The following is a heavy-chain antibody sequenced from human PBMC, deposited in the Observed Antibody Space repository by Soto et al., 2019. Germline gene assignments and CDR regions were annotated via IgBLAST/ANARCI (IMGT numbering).Heavy chain of an antibody. CDR2: IYSTGNT. CDR1: GDSIRSSSY. Sequence: SETLSLTCTVSGDSIRSSSYWGWIRQPPGKGLEWIGSIYSTGNTYYNPSLNSQVTISVDTSKNQFSLNVISVTAADTAVYYCARHEGWATMVRGVIPLHYGMDVWGQGTTVTVSS. J-gene: IGHJ6*02. V-gene: IGHV4-39*01. D-gene: IGHD3-10*01. CDR3: ARHEGWATMVRGVIPLHYGMDV.